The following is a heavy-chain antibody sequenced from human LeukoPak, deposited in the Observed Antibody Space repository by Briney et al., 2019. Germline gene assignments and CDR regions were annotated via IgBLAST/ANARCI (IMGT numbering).Heavy chain of an antibody. CDR1: GFTFSSYT. CDR3: AKALMITFGGVNFDY. V-gene: IGHV3-23*01. J-gene: IGHJ4*02. CDR2: ISGSGGYT. D-gene: IGHD3-16*01. Sequence: GGSLRLSRAASGFTFSSYTMTWVRQGPGKGLEWVSSISGSGGYTYNSDSVKGRFTISRDNSNNTLYLQMNSLRAEDTAVYYCAKALMITFGGVNFDYWGQGALVTVSS.